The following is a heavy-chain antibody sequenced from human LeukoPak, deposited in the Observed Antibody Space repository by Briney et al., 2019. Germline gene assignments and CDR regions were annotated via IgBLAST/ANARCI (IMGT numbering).Heavy chain of an antibody. V-gene: IGHV4-4*07. Sequence: SETLSLTCTVSGGSVSSYHWSWVRQPAGKGLEWIGRIYTNGNTNSNPSLKSRVTMSLDPSKNQFSMKLSSVTAADTAVHFCARAFALYSAASGATFDIWGHGTVVTVSS. J-gene: IGHJ3*02. CDR1: GGSVSSYH. CDR2: IYTNGNT. CDR3: ARAFALYSAASGATFDI. D-gene: IGHD1-26*01.